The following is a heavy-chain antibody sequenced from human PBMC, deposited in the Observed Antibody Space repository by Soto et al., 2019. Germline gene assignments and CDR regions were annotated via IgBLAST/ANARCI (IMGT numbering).Heavy chain of an antibody. CDR1: GNRLNNYW. CDR3: ARHAFYGSGSYYSDYYYYGMDV. V-gene: IGHV5-10-1*01. Sequence: GESLKISCKGSGNRLNNYWISWVRQMPGKGLEWLGRVDPYDSYTDYSPSFQGHVSISGDKSTGTAYLQWSSLKASDTAMYYCARHAFYGSGSYYSDYYYYGMDVWGQGTRVTVSS. J-gene: IGHJ6*02. CDR2: VDPYDSYT. D-gene: IGHD3-10*01.